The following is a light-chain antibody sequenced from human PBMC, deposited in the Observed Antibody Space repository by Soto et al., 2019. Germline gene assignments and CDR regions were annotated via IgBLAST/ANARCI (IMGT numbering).Light chain of an antibody. CDR1: QFVSSSY. CDR2: GVF. CDR3: QHYGSSPPNT. V-gene: IGKV3-20*01. J-gene: IGKJ5*01. Sequence: EIVLTQSPVTLSLSPGERATLSCRASQFVSSSYLAWYQQKPGQAPRLLIYGVFRRATGIPDRFSGSGSGTDFTLTISRLEPEDFAVYYCQHYGSSPPNTFGQGTRLEIK.